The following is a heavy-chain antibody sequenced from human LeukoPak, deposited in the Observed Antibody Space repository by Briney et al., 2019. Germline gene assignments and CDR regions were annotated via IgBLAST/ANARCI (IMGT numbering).Heavy chain of an antibody. CDR1: GYSINSGYY. J-gene: IGHJ3*01. Sequence: SETLSLTCTVSGYSINSGYYWAWIRQPPGKGLQWIGSIYHSGSTYYNPSLKSRVTISIDTSKNHFSLKLNSVTAADTAVYYCAKPSNYYGSATDAFDFWGQGTMVTVSS. CDR3: AKPSNYYGSATDAFDF. D-gene: IGHD3-10*01. CDR2: IYHSGST. V-gene: IGHV4-38-2*02.